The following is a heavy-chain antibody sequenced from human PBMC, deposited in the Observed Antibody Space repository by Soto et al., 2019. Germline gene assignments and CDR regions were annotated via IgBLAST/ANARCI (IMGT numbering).Heavy chain of an antibody. Sequence: SETLSLTCTISGDSISSYYWSWIRQPPGKGLEWIGYIYNSGSTNYNPYLKSRVTISVDTSKNQFSLKLSSVTAADTAVYYCARGRFDYIWGSPAPYLDYWGHGALVTVS. CDR3: ARGRFDYIWGSPAPYLDY. J-gene: IGHJ4*01. D-gene: IGHD3-16*01. CDR2: IYNSGST. V-gene: IGHV4-59*01. CDR1: GDSISSYY.